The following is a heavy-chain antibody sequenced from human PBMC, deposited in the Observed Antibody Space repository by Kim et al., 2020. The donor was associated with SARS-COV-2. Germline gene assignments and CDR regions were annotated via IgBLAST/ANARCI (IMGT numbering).Heavy chain of an antibody. V-gene: IGHV1-3*01. Sequence: ASVKVSCKASGYTFKSYPIHWLRQAPGQRLEWMGWVNAANDKTKYSQKFQGRVTITRDTSANTAYMELSSLTSEDTAVYYCARVMNPTVYDYWGQGTLVTVSS. CDR3: ARVMNPTVYDY. J-gene: IGHJ4*02. D-gene: IGHD4-4*01. CDR2: VNAANDKT. CDR1: GYTFKSYP.